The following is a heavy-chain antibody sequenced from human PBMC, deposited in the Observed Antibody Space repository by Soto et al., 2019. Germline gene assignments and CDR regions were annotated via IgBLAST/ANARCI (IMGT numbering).Heavy chain of an antibody. V-gene: IGHV3-53*04. CDR1: GFTVSSNY. Sequence: GGSLRLSCAASGFTVSSNYMSWVRQAPGKGLEWVSVIYSGGSTYYADSVKGRFTISRHNSKNTLYLQMNSLRAEDTAVYYCARDYVDTAMVKGYYYMDVWGKGTTVTV. D-gene: IGHD5-18*01. J-gene: IGHJ6*03. CDR3: ARDYVDTAMVKGYYYMDV. CDR2: IYSGGST.